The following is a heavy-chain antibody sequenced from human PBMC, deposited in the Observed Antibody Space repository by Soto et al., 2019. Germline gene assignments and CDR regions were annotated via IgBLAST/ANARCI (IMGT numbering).Heavy chain of an antibody. V-gene: IGHV3-23*01. CDR3: AKAADYGDYDSGAYFDY. CDR2: ISGSGGST. Sequence: EVQLLESGGGLVQPGGSLRLSCAASGFTFSSYARSWVRQAPGKGLEWVSAISGSGGSTYYADSVKGRFTISRDNSKNTLYLQMNSLRAEDTAVYYCAKAADYGDYDSGAYFDYWGQGTLVTVSS. D-gene: IGHD4-17*01. CDR1: GFTFSSYA. J-gene: IGHJ4*02.